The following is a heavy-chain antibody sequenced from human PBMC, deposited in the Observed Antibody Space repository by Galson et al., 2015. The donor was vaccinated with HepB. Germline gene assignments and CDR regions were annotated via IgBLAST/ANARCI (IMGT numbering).Heavy chain of an antibody. CDR3: ARESLNGLSLDN. Sequence: SVKVSCKASGYTFSNYRLTWVRQAPGQGLEWMGWITVYNGDTYSAQRFQGRLTMTTDKPTRTAFMELRTLTSGDTAVYYCARESLNGLSLDNWGQGTPVTVSS. V-gene: IGHV1-18*01. CDR2: ITVYNGDT. D-gene: IGHD3-16*02. CDR1: GYTFSNYR. J-gene: IGHJ4*02.